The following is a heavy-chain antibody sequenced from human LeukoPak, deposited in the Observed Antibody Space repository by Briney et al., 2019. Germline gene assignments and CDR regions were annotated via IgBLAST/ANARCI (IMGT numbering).Heavy chain of an antibody. CDR3: ARSARRDGYILDHYYMDV. V-gene: IGHV3-11*01. CDR1: GFTFSDYY. D-gene: IGHD5-24*01. J-gene: IGHJ6*03. CDR2: ISSSGNTI. Sequence: GGSLRLSCAASGFTFSDYYMSWIRQAPGKGLEWVSYISSSGNTIYYADSVKGRFTISRDNAKNSLYLQMNSLRAEDTAVYYCARSARRDGYILDHYYMDVWGKGTTVTISS.